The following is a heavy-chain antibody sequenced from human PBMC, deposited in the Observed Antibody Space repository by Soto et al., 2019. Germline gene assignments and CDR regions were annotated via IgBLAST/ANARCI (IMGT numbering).Heavy chain of an antibody. Sequence: QVQLVQSGAEVKKPGASVKVSCKASGYTFTSYGISWVRQAAGQGLEWMGWISAYNGNTNYAQKFQGRVTMTTDTSTSTPYMELRSLRSDDTAVYYCVRDIFWGGFGASNWLDPWGQGTLVTVSS. CDR3: VRDIFWGGFGASNWLDP. CDR1: GYTFTSYG. V-gene: IGHV1-18*01. J-gene: IGHJ5*02. CDR2: ISAYNGNT. D-gene: IGHD3-10*01.